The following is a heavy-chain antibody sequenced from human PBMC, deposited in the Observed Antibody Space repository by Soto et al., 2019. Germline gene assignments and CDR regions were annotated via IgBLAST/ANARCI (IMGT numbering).Heavy chain of an antibody. V-gene: IGHV4-34*01. D-gene: IGHD6-6*01. CDR3: ARAPKVSGSAQTRPDF. CDR2: ISPSGTT. J-gene: IGHJ4*02. CDR1: SGSLSGYY. Sequence: SETLSLTCSLYSGSLSGYYWSWIRQPPGKGLEWIGEISPSGTTNYSPSLKSRVSISVDTSKNQFSLNLTSLTAADTAVYYCARAPKVSGSAQTRPDFWGQGSLVTVS.